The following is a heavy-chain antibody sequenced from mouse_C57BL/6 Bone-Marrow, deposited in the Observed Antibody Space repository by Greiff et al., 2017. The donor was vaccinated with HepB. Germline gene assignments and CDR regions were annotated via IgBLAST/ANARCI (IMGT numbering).Heavy chain of an antibody. CDR1: GFTFSDAW. V-gene: IGHV6-6*01. D-gene: IGHD1-1*01. CDR3: TGTTVVAPYFDY. CDR2: IRNKANNHAT. J-gene: IGHJ2*01. Sequence: EVKLQESGGGLVQPGGSMKLSCAASGFTFSDAWMDWVRQSPEKGLEWVAEIRNKANNHATYYAESVKGRFTISRDDSKSSVYLQMNSLRAEDTGIYYCTGTTVVAPYFDYWGQGTTLTVSS.